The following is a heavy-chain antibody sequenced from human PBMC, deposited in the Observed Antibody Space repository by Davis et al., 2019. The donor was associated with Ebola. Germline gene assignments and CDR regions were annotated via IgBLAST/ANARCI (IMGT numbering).Heavy chain of an antibody. Sequence: GESLKIFCAASGFTFSSHGMHWVRQAPGKGLEWVAVISYDGSNKYYADSVKGRFTISRDNSKNTLYLQMNSLRAEDTAVYYCAKGDDYGDYGDYWGQGTLVTVSS. J-gene: IGHJ4*02. CDR1: GFTFSSHG. D-gene: IGHD4-17*01. V-gene: IGHV3-30*18. CDR2: ISYDGSNK. CDR3: AKGDDYGDYGDY.